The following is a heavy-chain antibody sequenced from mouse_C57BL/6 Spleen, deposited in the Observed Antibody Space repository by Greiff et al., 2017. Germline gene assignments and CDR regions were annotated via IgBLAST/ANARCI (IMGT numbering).Heavy chain of an antibody. D-gene: IGHD1-1*01. Sequence: EVQVVESGGGLVQPKGSLKLSCAASGFTFNTYAMHWVRQAPGKGLEWVARIRSKSSNYATYYADSVKDRFTISRDDSQSMLYLQMNNLKTEDTAMYYCVGEGRFLYYFDYWGQGTTLTVSS. V-gene: IGHV10-3*01. J-gene: IGHJ2*01. CDR3: VGEGRFLYYFDY. CDR1: GFTFNTYA. CDR2: IRSKSSNYAT.